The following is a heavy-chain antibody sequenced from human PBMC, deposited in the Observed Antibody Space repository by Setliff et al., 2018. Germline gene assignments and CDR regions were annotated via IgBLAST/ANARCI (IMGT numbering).Heavy chain of an antibody. CDR3: ARVSGFLYIDV. V-gene: IGHV4-61*09. CDR1: GGSISSRTYH. J-gene: IGHJ6*03. CDR2: IYTSWST. Sequence: SETLSLTCTVSGGSISSRTYHWSWIRQPAGKGLEWIGHIYTSWSTVYNPSLKSRVTISLDTSKNQFSLDLSSVTAADTAVYHCARVSGFLYIDVWGNGTTVTVSS. D-gene: IGHD3-3*01.